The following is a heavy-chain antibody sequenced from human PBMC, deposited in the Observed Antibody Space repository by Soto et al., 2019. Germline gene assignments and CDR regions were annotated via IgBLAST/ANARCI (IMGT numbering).Heavy chain of an antibody. V-gene: IGHV3-21*01. J-gene: IGHJ3*02. D-gene: IGHD3-10*01. CDR3: ARDRARTTNAFDI. CDR1: GFTFTTYS. Sequence: EGLLVESGGGLVKPGGSLRLSCAASGFTFTTYSISWVRQAPGKGLAWVSSTSSSGTYISYADSVKGRFTISRDNAKNSVFLQMNSLTADETAVYYCARDRARTTNAFDIWGQGTMVTVSS. CDR2: TSSSGTYI.